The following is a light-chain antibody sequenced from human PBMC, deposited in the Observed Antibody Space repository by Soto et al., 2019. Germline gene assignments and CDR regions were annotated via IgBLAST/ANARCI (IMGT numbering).Light chain of an antibody. CDR1: KLGDKY. V-gene: IGLV3-1*01. J-gene: IGLJ2*01. CDR2: EDS. Sequence: SYELTQPPSVSVSPGQIASITCSGDKLGDKYACWYQQKAGQSPVLVIYEDSKRPSGIPERFSGSSSGNTATLTISGTQAMDEADYYCQAWDSSHVVFGGGTQLTVL. CDR3: QAWDSSHVV.